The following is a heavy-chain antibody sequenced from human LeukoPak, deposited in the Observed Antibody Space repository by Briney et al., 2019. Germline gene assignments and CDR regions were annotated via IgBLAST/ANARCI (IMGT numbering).Heavy chain of an antibody. J-gene: IGHJ4*02. CDR3: ARGLRAAAGTGDY. CDR2: MNPNSGNT. CDR1: GYTFTSYD. Sequence: GSSVKVSCKASGYTFTSYDINWVRQAPGQGLEWMGWMNPNSGNTVYAEKSQGRVTMTRNNSISTAYMELSSLRSEDTAVYYCARGLRAAAGTGDYWGQGTLVTVSS. V-gene: IGHV1-8*01. D-gene: IGHD6-13*01.